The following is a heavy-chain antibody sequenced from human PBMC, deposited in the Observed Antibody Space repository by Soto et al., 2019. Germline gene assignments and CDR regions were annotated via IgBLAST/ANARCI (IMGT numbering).Heavy chain of an antibody. CDR2: IIPIFGTA. CDR3: ARHREYSYGSDY. V-gene: IGHV1-69*12. D-gene: IGHD5-18*01. CDR1: GGTFSSYA. J-gene: IGHJ4*02. Sequence: QVQLVQSGAEVKKPGSSVKVSCKASGGTFSSYAISGVRQAPGQGLEWMGGIIPIFGTANYAQKFQGRVTITADESTSTAYMELCSLRSEDTAVYYCARHREYSYGSDYWGQGTLVTVSS.